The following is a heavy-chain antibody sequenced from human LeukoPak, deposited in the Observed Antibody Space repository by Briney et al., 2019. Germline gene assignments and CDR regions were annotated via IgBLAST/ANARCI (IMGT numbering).Heavy chain of an antibody. CDR1: GYTFTRYG. D-gene: IGHD3-10*01. CDR3: ARGRITMVRGVIIREFDY. Sequence: GASVKVSCKASGYTFTRYGISSVRQAPREEREWMGGSSTYNGKTNYAQKLQGRVTITPDTSTSADSIELRRQRADDTAVCYFARGRITMVRGVIIREFDYWGQGTLVTVSS. V-gene: IGHV1-18*01. J-gene: IGHJ4*02. CDR2: SSTYNGKT.